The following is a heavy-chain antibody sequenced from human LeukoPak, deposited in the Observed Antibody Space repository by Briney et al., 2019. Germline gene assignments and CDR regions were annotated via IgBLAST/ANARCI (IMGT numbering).Heavy chain of an antibody. D-gene: IGHD5-24*01. Sequence: SVKVSCKASGDTFSSYAISWVRQAPGQGLEWMGGIIPILGTAIYAQKLQGGVPITTDESTSTAYMELRSLRSEDTAVYYCASQLNPYYYDYMDVWGKGTTVTVSS. CDR2: IIPILGTA. CDR3: ASQLNPYYYDYMDV. V-gene: IGHV1-69*05. CDR1: GDTFSSYA. J-gene: IGHJ6*03.